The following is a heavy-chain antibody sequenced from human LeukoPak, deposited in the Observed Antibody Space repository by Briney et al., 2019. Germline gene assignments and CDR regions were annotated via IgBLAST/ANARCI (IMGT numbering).Heavy chain of an antibody. CDR1: GFTFSSYA. CDR2: ISYDGSNK. CDR3: AKDLEQLVRYYYYYMDV. Sequence: GGSLRLSCAASGFTFSSYAMHWVRQAPGKGLEWVAVISYDGSNKYYADSVRGRFTISRDNSKNTLYLRMNSLRAEDTAVYYCAKDLEQLVRYYYYYMDVWGKGTTVTVSS. J-gene: IGHJ6*03. D-gene: IGHD6-13*01. V-gene: IGHV3-30-3*01.